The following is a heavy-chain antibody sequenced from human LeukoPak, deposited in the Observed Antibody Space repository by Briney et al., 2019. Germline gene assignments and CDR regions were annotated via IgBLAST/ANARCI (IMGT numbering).Heavy chain of an antibody. CDR1: GYTFTSYG. D-gene: IGHD3-22*01. CDR3: ASGYYDSSGYPYYFDY. CDR2: INPSGGST. V-gene: IGHV1-46*01. J-gene: IGHJ4*02. Sequence: ASVKVSCKASGYTFTSYGISWVRQAPGQGLEWMGVINPSGGSTSYAQKFQGRVTMTRDTSTSTVYMELSSLRSEDTAVYYCASGYYDSSGYPYYFDYWGQGTLVTVSS.